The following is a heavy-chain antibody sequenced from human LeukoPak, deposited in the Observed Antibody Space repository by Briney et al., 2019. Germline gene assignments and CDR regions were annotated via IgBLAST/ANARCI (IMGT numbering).Heavy chain of an antibody. D-gene: IGHD3-16*01. V-gene: IGHV3-23*01. CDR3: AKAEVYRTITFGGVTHPFGY. Sequence: GGSLRLSCAASGFTFSSYAMSWVRQAPGKGLEWVSAISGSGGSTYYADSVKGRFTISRDNSKNTLYLQMNSLRAEDTAVYYCAKAEVYRTITFGGVTHPFGYWGQGTLVTVSS. J-gene: IGHJ4*02. CDR1: GFTFSSYA. CDR2: ISGSGGST.